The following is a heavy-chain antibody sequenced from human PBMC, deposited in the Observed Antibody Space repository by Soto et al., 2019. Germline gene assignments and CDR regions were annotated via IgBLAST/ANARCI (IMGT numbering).Heavy chain of an antibody. J-gene: IGHJ6*02. CDR1: GFTFSSYG. V-gene: IGHV3-30*18. CDR3: AKDRSLAAAGTKVSVTRRDYYYYGMDV. Sequence: GGSLRLSCAASGFTFSSYGMHWVRQAPGKGLEWVAVISYDGSNKYYADSVKGRFTISRDNSKNTLYLQMNSLRAEDTAVYYCAKDRSLAAAGTKVSVTRRDYYYYGMDVWGQGTTVTVSS. D-gene: IGHD6-13*01. CDR2: ISYDGSNK.